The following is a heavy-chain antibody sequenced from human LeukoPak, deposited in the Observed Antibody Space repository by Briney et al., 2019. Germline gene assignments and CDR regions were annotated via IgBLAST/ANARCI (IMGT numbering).Heavy chain of an antibody. Sequence: GGSLRLSCAASGFTFSSYSMNWVRQARGKGLEWVSSISSSSSYIYYADSVKGRFTISRDNAKNSLYLQMNSLRAEDTAVYYCARDPDTAMVLSWGQGTLVTVSS. CDR2: ISSSSSYI. CDR1: GFTFSSYS. CDR3: ARDPDTAMVLS. D-gene: IGHD5-18*01. J-gene: IGHJ5*02. V-gene: IGHV3-21*01.